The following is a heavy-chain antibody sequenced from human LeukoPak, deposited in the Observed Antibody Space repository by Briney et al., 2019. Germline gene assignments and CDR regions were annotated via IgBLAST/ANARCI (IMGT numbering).Heavy chain of an antibody. J-gene: IGHJ4*02. CDR1: GYTFTGYY. D-gene: IGHD5-12*01. CDR2: IDPNSGGT. CDR3: ARHSGYDRRFDY. Sequence: ASVKVSCKASGYTFTGYYIHWVRQAPGQGLEWMGWIDPNSGGTYYAQNFQGRVTMTGDTSISTAYMELSRLRSDDTAVYYCARHSGYDRRFDYWGQGTLVTVSS. V-gene: IGHV1-2*02.